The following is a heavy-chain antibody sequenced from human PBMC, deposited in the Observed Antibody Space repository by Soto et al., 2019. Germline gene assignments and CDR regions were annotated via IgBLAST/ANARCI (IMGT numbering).Heavy chain of an antibody. CDR2: IKSKTDGGTT. D-gene: IGHD2-2*01. Sequence: GGSLRLSCAASGFTFSNAWMSWVRQAPGKGLEWVGRIKSKTDGGTTDYAAPVKGRFTISRDDSKNTLYLQMNSLKTEDTAVYYCTTDWGYCSSTSCYERIDYWGQGTLVTVSS. CDR1: GFTFSNAW. V-gene: IGHV3-15*01. J-gene: IGHJ4*02. CDR3: TTDWGYCSSTSCYERIDY.